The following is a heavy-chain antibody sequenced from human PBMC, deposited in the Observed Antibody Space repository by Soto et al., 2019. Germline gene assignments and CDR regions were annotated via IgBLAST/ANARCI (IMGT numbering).Heavy chain of an antibody. Sequence: SETLSLTCTVSGGSISSGGYYWSWIRQHPGKGLEWIGYIYYSGSTYYNPSLKSRVTISVDTSKNQFSLKLSSVTAADTAVYYCARVVGTIAAAVKNWFDPWGQGTLVTVSS. CDR1: GGSISSGGYY. CDR2: IYYSGST. CDR3: ARVVGTIAAAVKNWFDP. D-gene: IGHD6-13*01. J-gene: IGHJ5*02. V-gene: IGHV4-31*03.